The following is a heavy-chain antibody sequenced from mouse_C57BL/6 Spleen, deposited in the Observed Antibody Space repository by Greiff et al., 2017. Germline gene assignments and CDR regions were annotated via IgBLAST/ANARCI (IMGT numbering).Heavy chain of an antibody. Sequence: EVQLQQSGPGLVKPSQSLSLTCSVTGYSITSGSYWNWLRQFPGNKLEWMGYRSYDGSNNYNPSFKNRISITRDTSKNQFFLKLNSVTTEDAATYYCTRPGDYGVWFAYWGQGTLVTVSA. CDR1: GYSITSGSY. J-gene: IGHJ3*01. CDR2: RSYDGSN. D-gene: IGHD2-4*01. CDR3: TRPGDYGVWFAY. V-gene: IGHV3-6*01.